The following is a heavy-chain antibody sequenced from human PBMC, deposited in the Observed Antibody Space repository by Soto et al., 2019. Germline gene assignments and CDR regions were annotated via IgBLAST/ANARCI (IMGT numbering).Heavy chain of an antibody. Sequence: PGGSLRLSCAASGFTFSSYSMNWVRQAPGKGLEWVSSISSSSSYIYYADSVKGRFTISRDNAKNSLYLQMNSLRAEDTAVYYCARDRGYSSSSTLFDPWGQGTLVTVSS. CDR2: ISSSSSYI. CDR1: GFTFSSYS. V-gene: IGHV3-21*01. CDR3: ARDRGYSSSSTLFDP. D-gene: IGHD6-6*01. J-gene: IGHJ5*02.